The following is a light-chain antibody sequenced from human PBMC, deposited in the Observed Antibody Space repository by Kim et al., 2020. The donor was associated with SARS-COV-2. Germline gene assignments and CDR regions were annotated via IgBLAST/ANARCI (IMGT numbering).Light chain of an antibody. CDR1: QSVSNF. V-gene: IGKV3-11*01. Sequence: LSPGERATLSCRASQSVSNFLAWYQQKPGQTPRLRIYDASNRANGIPARFSGSGSGTDFTLSISSLEPEDFAVYYCQQSSNWPRTFGQGTKVDIK. CDR3: QQSSNWPRT. CDR2: DAS. J-gene: IGKJ1*01.